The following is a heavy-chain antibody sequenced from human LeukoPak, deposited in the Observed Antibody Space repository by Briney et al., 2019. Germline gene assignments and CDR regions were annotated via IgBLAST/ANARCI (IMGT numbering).Heavy chain of an antibody. J-gene: IGHJ4*02. Sequence: SETLSLTCSASGGSITSGGYYWTWIRQHPEKGLEWIGYIYHTGRIRYNPSLESRVSMSIDTSKNQFSLNLNSVTAADTAVYYCARVSSSRDFDYWGQGTLVTVSS. CDR2: IYHTGRI. CDR1: GGSITSGGYY. CDR3: ARVSSSRDFDY. D-gene: IGHD6-13*01. V-gene: IGHV4-31*03.